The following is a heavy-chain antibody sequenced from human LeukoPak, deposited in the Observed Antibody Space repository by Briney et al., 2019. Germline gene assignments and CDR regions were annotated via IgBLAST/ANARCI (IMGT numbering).Heavy chain of an antibody. CDR3: ARDQTLLAYCGGDCYSGYFDF. D-gene: IGHD2-21*02. CDR2: ISPNSGGT. V-gene: IGHV1-2*02. J-gene: IGHJ4*02. CDR1: GYTFTGYY. Sequence: ASVKVSCKASGYTFTGYYMHWVRQAPGQGLEWMGWISPNSGGTNYAQKFQGRVTMTRDTSISTAYMELSRLRSDDTAVYYCARDQTLLAYCGGDCYSGYFDFWGQGTLVTVSS.